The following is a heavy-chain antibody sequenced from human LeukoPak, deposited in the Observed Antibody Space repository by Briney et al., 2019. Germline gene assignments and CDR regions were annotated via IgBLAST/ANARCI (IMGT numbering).Heavy chain of an antibody. CDR3: ARLAYCSSTSCYDWFDP. CDR2: IIPIFGTA. J-gene: IGHJ5*02. D-gene: IGHD2-2*01. V-gene: IGHV1-69*05. CDR1: GYTFTGYY. Sequence: TVKVSCKASGYTFTGYYMHWVRQAPGQGLKWMGGIIPIFGTANYAQKFQGRVTITTDESTSTAYMELSSLRSEDTAVYYCARLAYCSSTSCYDWFDPWGQGTLVTVSS.